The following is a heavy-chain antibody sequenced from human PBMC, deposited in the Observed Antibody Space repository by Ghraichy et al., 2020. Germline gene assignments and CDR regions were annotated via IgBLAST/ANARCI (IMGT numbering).Heavy chain of an antibody. CDR2: IIPILGIA. V-gene: IGHV1-69*04. J-gene: IGHJ5*02. CDR3: ARDLGPGYCSSTSCYRGGNWFDP. CDR1: GGTFSSYT. D-gene: IGHD2-2*02. Sequence: SVKVSCKASGGTFSSYTISWVRQAPGQGLEWMGRIIPILGIANYAQKFQGRVTITADKSTSTAYMELSSLRSEDTAVYYCARDLGPGYCSSTSCYRGGNWFDPWGQGTLVTVSS.